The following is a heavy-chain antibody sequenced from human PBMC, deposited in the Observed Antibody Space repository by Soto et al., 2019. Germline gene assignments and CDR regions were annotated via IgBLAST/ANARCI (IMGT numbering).Heavy chain of an antibody. J-gene: IGHJ5*02. CDR3: ARSITIFGEFDP. Sequence: ASVKVSCKASGYTFTSYAMHWVRQAPGQRLEWMGWINAGNGNTKYSQKFQGRVTITRDTSASKTNMELSSLRSEDTAVYYCARSITIFGEFDPWGQGTLVTVSS. V-gene: IGHV1-3*01. CDR1: GYTFTSYA. D-gene: IGHD3-9*01. CDR2: INAGNGNT.